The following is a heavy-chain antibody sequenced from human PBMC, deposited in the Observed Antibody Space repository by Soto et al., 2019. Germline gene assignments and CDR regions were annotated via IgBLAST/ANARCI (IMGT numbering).Heavy chain of an antibody. CDR1: GFTVSSNY. CDR2: IYSGGST. CDR3: ARGITIFGVVTHFDY. D-gene: IGHD3-3*01. Sequence: GGSLRLSCAASGFTVSSNYMSCVRQAPGKGLEWVSVIYSGGSTYYADSVKGRFTISRDNYKNTLYLQMNSLRAEDTAVYYCARGITIFGVVTHFDYWGQGTMVTASS. J-gene: IGHJ4*02. V-gene: IGHV3-53*01.